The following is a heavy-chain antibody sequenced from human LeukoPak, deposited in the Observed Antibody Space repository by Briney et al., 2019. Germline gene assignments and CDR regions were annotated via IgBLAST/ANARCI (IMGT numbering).Heavy chain of an antibody. CDR2: IYYSGST. D-gene: IGHD2-8*02. J-gene: IGHJ4*02. CDR3: ARSPDSGGSPRLVDY. Sequence: SETLSLTCTVSGGSISSYYWSWIRQPPGKGLEWIGYIYYSGSTNYNPSLKSRVTISVDTPKNQFSLKLSSVTAADTAVYYCARSPDSGGSPRLVDYWGQGTLVTVSS. V-gene: IGHV4-59*01. CDR1: GGSISSYY.